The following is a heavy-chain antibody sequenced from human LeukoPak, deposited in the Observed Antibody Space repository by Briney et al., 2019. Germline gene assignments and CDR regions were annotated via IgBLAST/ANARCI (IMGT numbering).Heavy chain of an antibody. J-gene: IGHJ4*02. CDR3: ARHGSAYSFDY. V-gene: IGHV4-59*08. Sequence: SETLSLTCTVSGVSISTYYWSWIRQPPGKGLELIGYIDYSGSTKNPSLKSRVSISVDTSKNQFSLKLSSVTAADTAVYLCARHGSAYSFDYWGQGTLVTVSS. D-gene: IGHD6-25*01. CDR1: GVSISTYY. CDR2: IDYSGST.